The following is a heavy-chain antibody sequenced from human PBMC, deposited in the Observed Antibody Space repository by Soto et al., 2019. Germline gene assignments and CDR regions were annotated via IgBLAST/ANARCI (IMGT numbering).Heavy chain of an antibody. J-gene: IGHJ4*02. D-gene: IGHD6-19*01. CDR1: GGSISGSPYH. CDR2: IDDSGKV. CDR3: AIPPPIEVAGPDY. Sequence: SETLSLTCSVSGGSISGSPYHWGWIRQPPGKGLEWIGSIDDSGKVYYNPSLTGRATLFVDTSRNRFSLNLDSVTAADTAVYYCAIPPPIEVAGPDYWGQGTLVTVS. V-gene: IGHV4-39*02.